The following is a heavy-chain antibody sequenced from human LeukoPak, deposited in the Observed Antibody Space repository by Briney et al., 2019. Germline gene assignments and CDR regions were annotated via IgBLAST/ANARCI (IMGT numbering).Heavy chain of an antibody. D-gene: IGHD2-2*02. J-gene: IGHJ5*02. CDR2: MFYGGNT. V-gene: IGHV4-39*01. CDR3: ARRSPPAAIFNWFDP. Sequence: SETLSLTCTVSGGSISSSSYHWGWIRQSPGEGLEWIGSMFYGGNTYYNPSLKSRVTISVDTSKNQFSLKLSSVTVADTAVYYCARRSPPAAIFNWFDPWGQGTLVTVSS. CDR1: GGSISSSSYH.